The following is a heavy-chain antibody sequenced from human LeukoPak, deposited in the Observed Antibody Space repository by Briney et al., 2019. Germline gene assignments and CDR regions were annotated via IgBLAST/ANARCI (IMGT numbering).Heavy chain of an antibody. CDR1: GYTFTGYD. J-gene: IGHJ3*02. V-gene: IGHV1-2*04. Sequence: GASVKVSCKASGYTFTGYDMHWVRQAPGQGLEWMGWINTNTGGPTYAQKFTGWVIITLDTSVSTAYLQMCSLKAEDTAVYYCARNTAIAYDAFDIWGQGTMVTVSS. CDR3: ARNTAIAYDAFDI. D-gene: IGHD5-18*01. CDR2: INTNTGGP.